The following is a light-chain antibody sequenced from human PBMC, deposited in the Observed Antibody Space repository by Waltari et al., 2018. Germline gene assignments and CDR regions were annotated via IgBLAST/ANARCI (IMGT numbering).Light chain of an antibody. CDR2: WAS. CDR3: QQHYSSPFT. Sequence: DIVMTQSPDSLAVSLGERATINCKSSQSVLYSSNNKNYLAWYQQKPGQPPKVLFYWASTRESGVPDRFSVSGSGTDFTLTISSLQAEDVAVYYCQQHYSSPFTFGPGTKVDIK. J-gene: IGKJ3*01. CDR1: QSVLYSSNNKNY. V-gene: IGKV4-1*01.